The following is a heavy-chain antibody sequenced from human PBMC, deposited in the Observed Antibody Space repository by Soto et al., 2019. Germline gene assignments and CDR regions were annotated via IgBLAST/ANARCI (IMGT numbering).Heavy chain of an antibody. CDR3: ASAEGSGSYAVYYYGMDV. Sequence: SETLSLTCAVSGGSISSSNWWSWVRQPPGKGLEWIGEIYHSGSTNYNPSLKSRVTISVDKSKNQFSLKLSSVTAADTAVYYCASAEGSGSYAVYYYGMDVWGQGTTLTVSS. J-gene: IGHJ6*02. V-gene: IGHV4-4*02. D-gene: IGHD3-10*01. CDR1: GGSISSSNW. CDR2: IYHSGST.